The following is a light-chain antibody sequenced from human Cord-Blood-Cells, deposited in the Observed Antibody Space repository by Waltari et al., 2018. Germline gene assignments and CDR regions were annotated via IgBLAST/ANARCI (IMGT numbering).Light chain of an antibody. J-gene: IGKJ4*01. CDR3: QQSYSTPLT. CDR2: AAS. CDR1: QSISSY. Sequence: DIQMTQSPSSLSASEGERVTITCRASQSISSYLNWYQPKPGKDPKLLIYAASSLQSGVPSRFSGSGSGTDFTLTISSLQPEDFATYYCQQSYSTPLTFGGGTKVEIK. V-gene: IGKV1-39*01.